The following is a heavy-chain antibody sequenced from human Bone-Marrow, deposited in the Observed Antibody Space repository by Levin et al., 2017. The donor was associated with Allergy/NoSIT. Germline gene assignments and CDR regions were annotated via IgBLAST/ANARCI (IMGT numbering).Heavy chain of an antibody. CDR3: AKDTGSHSNYHFDL. Sequence: PSGGSLRLSCVASQFTFDDYAMHWVRQVPGKGLEWVAWITWDSATIGYADSLRGRITVSRDNAENTLYLEIKSVRPEDTALYYCAKDTGSHSNYHFDLWGQGTLLTVSS. V-gene: IGHV3-9*01. J-gene: IGHJ5*02. CDR1: QFTFDDYA. D-gene: IGHD4-11*01. CDR2: ITWDSATI.